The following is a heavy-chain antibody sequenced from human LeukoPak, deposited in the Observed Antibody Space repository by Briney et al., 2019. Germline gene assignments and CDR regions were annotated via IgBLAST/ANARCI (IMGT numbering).Heavy chain of an antibody. J-gene: IGHJ5*02. D-gene: IGHD6-13*01. CDR3: ARSKTGYSSSWYDGGFDP. CDR2: IYTSGST. Sequence: SETLSLTCTVSGGSISSGSYHWSWIRQPAGKGLEWIGRIYTSGSTNYNPSLKSRVTISVDTSKNQFSLKLSSVTAADTAVYYCARSKTGYSSSWYDGGFDPWGQGTLVTVSS. CDR1: GGSISSGSYH. V-gene: IGHV4-61*02.